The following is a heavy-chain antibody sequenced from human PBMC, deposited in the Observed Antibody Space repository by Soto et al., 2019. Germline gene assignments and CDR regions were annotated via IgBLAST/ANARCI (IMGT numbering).Heavy chain of an antibody. CDR3: AREPATAKPEGVDF. CDR2: INPNSGGT. D-gene: IGHD1-1*01. J-gene: IGHJ4*02. V-gene: IGHV1-2*02. Sequence: ASVKVSCKASGYTFSDYYIHWVRQAPGQGLEWMGWINPNSGGTKYAPKFQGGVTMTRDTSITTAYMELSRLRSGDAAVYYCAREPATAKPEGVDFWGQGTLVTSPQ. CDR1: GYTFSDYY.